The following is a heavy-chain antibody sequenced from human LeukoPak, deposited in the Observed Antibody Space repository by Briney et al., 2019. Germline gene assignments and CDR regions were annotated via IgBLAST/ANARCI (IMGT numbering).Heavy chain of an antibody. D-gene: IGHD6-13*01. CDR1: GGTFSSYA. CDR2: IIPIFGTA. J-gene: IGHJ4*02. CDR3: ARVVDSWRTAAGSG. Sequence: VASVKVSCKASGGTFSSYAISWVRQAPGQGLEWMGGIIPIFGTANYAQKFQGRVTITADESTSTAYMELSSLRSEDTAVYYCARVVDSWRTAAGSGWGQGTLVTVSS. V-gene: IGHV1-69*01.